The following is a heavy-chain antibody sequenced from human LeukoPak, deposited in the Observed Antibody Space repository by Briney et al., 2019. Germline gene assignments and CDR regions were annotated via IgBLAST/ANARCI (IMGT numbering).Heavy chain of an antibody. CDR3: ARGGGYGGNSGAFDI. Sequence: SATLSLTCTVSGGSISIYYWSWIRQHPGKGLEWIGYIYYSGSTYYNPSLKSRVTISVDTSKNQFSLKLSSVTAADTAVYYCARGGGYGGNSGAFDIWGQGTMGTVSS. V-gene: IGHV4-59*06. CDR2: IYYSGST. J-gene: IGHJ3*02. D-gene: IGHD4-17*01. CDR1: GGSISIYY.